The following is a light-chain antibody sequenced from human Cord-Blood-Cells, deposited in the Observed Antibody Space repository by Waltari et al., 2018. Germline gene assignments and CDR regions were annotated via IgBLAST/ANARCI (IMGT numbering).Light chain of an antibody. CDR1: QSVSSSY. Sequence: EILMTQSPGTLSLSPGESATLSCRASQSVSSSYLAWYQQKPGQAPRPLIYGASSRATGIPERFSGSGYETDFTLTISRLEPEDFAVYYCQQYDSLLTFGGGTKVEIK. J-gene: IGKJ4*01. CDR3: QQYDSLLT. V-gene: IGKV3-20*01. CDR2: GAS.